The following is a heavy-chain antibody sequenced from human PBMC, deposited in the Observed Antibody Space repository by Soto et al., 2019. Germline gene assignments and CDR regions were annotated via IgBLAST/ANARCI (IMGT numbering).Heavy chain of an antibody. V-gene: IGHV1-18*01. CDR1: GYTFTKYG. Sequence: ASVKVSCKASGYTFTKYGISWVRQAPGQGLEWMGWIKPDNASTNYAQRFQGRVTMTTDTSTSTAYMELRTLRSDDTAMYYCARCYGDYYFYYYMDVWGKGTTVTVSS. D-gene: IGHD4-17*01. CDR3: ARCYGDYYFYYYMDV. CDR2: IKPDNAST. J-gene: IGHJ6*03.